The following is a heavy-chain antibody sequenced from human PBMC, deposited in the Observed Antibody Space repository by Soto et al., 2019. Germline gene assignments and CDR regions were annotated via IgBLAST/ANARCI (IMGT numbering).Heavy chain of an antibody. Sequence: GGSLRLSCAASGFTFSSYGMHWVRQAPGKGLEWVAVIWYDGSNKYYADSVKGRFTISRDNSKNTLYLQMNSLRAEDTAVYYCARDSGYCSSTSCYEFDYWGQGTLVTVSS. V-gene: IGHV3-33*01. CDR1: GFTFSSYG. CDR2: IWYDGSNK. CDR3: ARDSGYCSSTSCYEFDY. J-gene: IGHJ4*02. D-gene: IGHD2-2*01.